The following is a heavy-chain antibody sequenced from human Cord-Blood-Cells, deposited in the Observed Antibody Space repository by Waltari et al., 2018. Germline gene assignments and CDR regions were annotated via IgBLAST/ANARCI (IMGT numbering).Heavy chain of an antibody. CDR2: SYYSGRT. CDR1: GGSISSSSYY. Sequence: QLQLQESGPGLVKPSETLSLTCTVSGGSISSSSYYWGWIRQPPGKGLEWIGSSYYSGRTYYSPSLKDRVTNSVNTAKDQFSLKLGSVTAADTAVYYCARSKQGFWGGYDAFDIWGQGTMVTVSS. CDR3: ARSKQGFWGGYDAFDI. V-gene: IGHV4-39*01. J-gene: IGHJ3*02. D-gene: IGHD3-3*01.